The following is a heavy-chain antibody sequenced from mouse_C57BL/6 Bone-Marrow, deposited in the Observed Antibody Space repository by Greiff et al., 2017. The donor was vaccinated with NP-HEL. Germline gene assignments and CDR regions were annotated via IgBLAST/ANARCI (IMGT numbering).Heavy chain of an antibody. D-gene: IGHD1-1*01. CDR3: ASPSLYYGSRSYAMDY. CDR1: GYSITSGYY. J-gene: IGHJ4*01. V-gene: IGHV3-6*01. Sequence: DVKLQESGPGLVKPSQSLSLTCSVTGYSITSGYYWNWIRQFPGNKLEWMGYISYDGSNNYNPSLKNRISITRATSKNQFFLKLNSVTTEDTATYYCASPSLYYGSRSYAMDYWGQGTSVTVSS. CDR2: ISYDGSN.